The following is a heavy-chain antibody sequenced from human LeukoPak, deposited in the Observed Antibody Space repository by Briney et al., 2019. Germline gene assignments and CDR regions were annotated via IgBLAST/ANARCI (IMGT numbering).Heavy chain of an antibody. D-gene: IGHD5-12*01. CDR2: IYHSGIT. V-gene: IGHV4-4*02. Sequence: PSETLSLTCAVSGGSISTNCGWGWVRQAPGKGLEWIGEIYHSGITSYSPSLKSRAIMSVDKSKNQFSLTLSSVTAADTAVYYCARLASIQTYYFDCWGQGTLVTVSS. CDR3: ARLASIQTYYFDC. J-gene: IGHJ4*02. CDR1: GGSISTNCG.